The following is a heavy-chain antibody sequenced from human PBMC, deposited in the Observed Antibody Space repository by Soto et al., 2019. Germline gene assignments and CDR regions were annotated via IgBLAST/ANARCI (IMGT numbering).Heavy chain of an antibody. J-gene: IGHJ3*02. D-gene: IGHD1-26*01. CDR3: AKDLEGELLGGTGSGAFDI. CDR1: GFTFSSYG. V-gene: IGHV3-30*18. Sequence: QVQLVESGGGVVQPGRSLRLSCAASGFTFSSYGMHWVRQAPGKGLEWVAVISYDGSNKYYADSVKGRFTISRDNSKNTLYLQMNRLRAEDTAVYYCAKDLEGELLGGTGSGAFDIWGQGTMVTVSS. CDR2: ISYDGSNK.